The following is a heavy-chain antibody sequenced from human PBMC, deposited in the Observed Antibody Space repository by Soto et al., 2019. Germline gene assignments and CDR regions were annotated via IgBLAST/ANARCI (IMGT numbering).Heavy chain of an antibody. J-gene: IGHJ6*03. CDR1: GGSISSYY. CDR2: IYYSGST. V-gene: IGHV4-59*01. CDR3: GGEITETKKGGYRDV. D-gene: IGHD1-20*01. Sequence: SETLSLTCTVSGGSISSYYWSWIRQPPGKGLEWIGYIYYSGSTNYNPSLKSRVTISVDTSKNQFSLKLSSVTAADTAVYYCGGEITETKKGGYRDVGGKGTRVTVP.